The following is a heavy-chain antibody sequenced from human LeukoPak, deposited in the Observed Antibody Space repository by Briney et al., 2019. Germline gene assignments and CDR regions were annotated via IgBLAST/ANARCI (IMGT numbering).Heavy chain of an antibody. CDR3: ARVSGQRTRYYYMDV. CDR2: IYHSGST. J-gene: IGHJ6*03. Sequence: PSETLSLTCTVSGYSISSGYYWGWIRQPPGKGLEWIGSIYHSGSTYYNPSLKSRVTISVDTSKNQFSLKLSSVTAADTAVYYCARVSGQRTRYYYMDVWGKGPTVTVSS. D-gene: IGHD6-25*01. V-gene: IGHV4-38-2*02. CDR1: GYSISSGYY.